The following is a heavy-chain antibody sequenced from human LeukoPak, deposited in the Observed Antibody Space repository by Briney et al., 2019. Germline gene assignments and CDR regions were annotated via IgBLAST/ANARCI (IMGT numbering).Heavy chain of an antibody. CDR3: ARSNWGGDFDY. D-gene: IGHD7-27*01. Sequence: GGSLRLSCAASGFTVSSNYMSWVRQAPGKGLEWVSVIYSGGSTYYADSVKGRFPISRDNSKNTLYLQMNSLRAEDTAVYYCARSNWGGDFDYWGQGTLVTVSS. CDR2: IYSGGST. CDR1: GFTVSSNY. J-gene: IGHJ4*02. V-gene: IGHV3-66*01.